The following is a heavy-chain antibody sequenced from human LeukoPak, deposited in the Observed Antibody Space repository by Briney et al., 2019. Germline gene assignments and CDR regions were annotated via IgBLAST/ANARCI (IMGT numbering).Heavy chain of an antibody. CDR2: VIPIIGSA. CDR3: ARQNSNYYYYYMDV. V-gene: IGHV1-69*05. Sequence: ASVKVSCKASGGTFISYAINWVRQAPGQGLEWMGGVIPIIGSANYAQKFHGRVSITTDESTSTAYMELSSLRSEDTAVYYCARQNSNYYYYYMDVWGRGTTVTVSS. J-gene: IGHJ6*03. D-gene: IGHD4-11*01. CDR1: GGTFISYA.